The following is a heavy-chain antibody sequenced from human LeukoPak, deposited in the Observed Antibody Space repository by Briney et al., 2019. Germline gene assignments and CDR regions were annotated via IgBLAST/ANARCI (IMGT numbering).Heavy chain of an antibody. Sequence: SETLSLTCTVSGGSISSFHWSWIRQPPGKGLEWIGYIYYSGSTNYNPSLKSRVTISVDTSKNQFSLKLNSVTAAVTAVYYCARDGYRSALDYWGQGTLVTVSS. J-gene: IGHJ4*02. CDR2: IYYSGST. CDR1: GGSISSFH. V-gene: IGHV4-59*01. D-gene: IGHD5-18*01. CDR3: ARDGYRSALDY.